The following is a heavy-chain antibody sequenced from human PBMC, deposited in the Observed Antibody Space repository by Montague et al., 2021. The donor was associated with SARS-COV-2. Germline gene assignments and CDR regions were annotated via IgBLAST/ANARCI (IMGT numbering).Heavy chain of an antibody. D-gene: IGHD3-10*01. CDR2: IYYSGST. J-gene: IGHJ6*02. CDR3: ARQLRVRRTWQVGDYNHYGMDV. CDR1: GGSISNYH. Sequence: SETLSLTCTVSGGSISNYHWNWIRQPPGKGLEWIAYIYYSGSTNXNPSRQSRVTISVDTSRNQFSLRLTSVTAADTAVYYCARQLRVRRTWQVGDYNHYGMDVWGQGTTVGVSS. V-gene: IGHV4-59*08.